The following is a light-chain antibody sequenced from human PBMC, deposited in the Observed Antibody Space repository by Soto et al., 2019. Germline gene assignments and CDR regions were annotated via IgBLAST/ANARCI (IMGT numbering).Light chain of an antibody. J-gene: IGKJ2*01. CDR2: AAS. Sequence: DIQMTQSPSSLSASVGVRVTITCRANQSISSYLNWYQQKPGKAPKLLIYAASTFQRGVPSRFSGSGSGTDFTLTIRSLQLDDFATYYCQQRYRTPYPFGQGTKVDIK. CDR3: QQRYRTPYP. V-gene: IGKV1-39*01. CDR1: QSISSY.